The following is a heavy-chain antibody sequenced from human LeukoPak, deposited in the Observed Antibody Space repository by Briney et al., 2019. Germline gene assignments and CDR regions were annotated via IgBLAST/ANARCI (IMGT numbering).Heavy chain of an antibody. J-gene: IGHJ6*03. Sequence: SETLSLTCTVSGGSISSSSYYWGWIRQPPGKGLEWIGNVDHTGSTYYDPSLKSRVTISVDTSKNQFSLKLSSVTAADTAVYYCARVPYSSSWRTNPDIAVADYYYFYYMDVWGKGTTVTVSS. V-gene: IGHV4-39*07. D-gene: IGHD6-13*01. CDR2: VDHTGST. CDR1: GGSISSSSYY. CDR3: ARVPYSSSWRTNPDIAVADYYYFYYMDV.